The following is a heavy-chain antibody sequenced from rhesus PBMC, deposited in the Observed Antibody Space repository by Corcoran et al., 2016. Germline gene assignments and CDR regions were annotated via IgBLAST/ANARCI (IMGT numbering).Heavy chain of an antibody. CDR3: AKSYSNYFDY. J-gene: IGHJ4*01. CDR2: IKSGGGTT. Sequence: EVQLVESGGGLAKPGGSRRLSCAAAGFTFGSYWMKWVRQTPGKGLEWISAIKSGGGTTYYADSVKGRFTISRDNSKSTLSLQMNSLRAEDTAVYYCAKSYSNYFDYWGQGVLVTVSS. CDR1: GFTFGSYW. V-gene: IGHV3S42*01. D-gene: IGHD4-23*01.